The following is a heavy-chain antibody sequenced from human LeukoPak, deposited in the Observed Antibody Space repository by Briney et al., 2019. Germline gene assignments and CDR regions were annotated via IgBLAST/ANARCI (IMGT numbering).Heavy chain of an antibody. Sequence: ASVKVSCKASGYTFTGYYMNWVRQAPGQGLEWMGWINPNSGGTNYAQKFQGRVTMTRDTSIGTAYMELSRLRSDDTAVYYCARDARFLEWLLAPYYYGMDVWGQGTTVTVSS. D-gene: IGHD3-3*01. CDR3: ARDARFLEWLLAPYYYGMDV. V-gene: IGHV1-2*02. CDR1: GYTFTGYY. CDR2: INPNSGGT. J-gene: IGHJ6*02.